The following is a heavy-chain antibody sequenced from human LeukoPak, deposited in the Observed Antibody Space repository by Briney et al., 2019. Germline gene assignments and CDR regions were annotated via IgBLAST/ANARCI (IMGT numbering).Heavy chain of an antibody. CDR2: MNPNSGNT. CDR3: ARGHRNYYYDSSGYYSEP. Sequence: ASVKVSCKASGYTFTSYDINWVRHATGQGLEWMGWMNPNSGNTGYAQKFQGRVTMTRNTSISTAYMELSSLRSEDTAVYYCARGHRNYYYDSSGYYSEPWGQGTLVTVSS. J-gene: IGHJ5*02. V-gene: IGHV1-8*01. CDR1: GYTFTSYD. D-gene: IGHD3-22*01.